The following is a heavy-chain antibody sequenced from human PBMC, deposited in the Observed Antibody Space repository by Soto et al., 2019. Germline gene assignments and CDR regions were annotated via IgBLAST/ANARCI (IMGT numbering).Heavy chain of an antibody. J-gene: IGHJ4*02. D-gene: IGHD2-15*01. CDR3: ARVMGVASGGPLAY. CDR2: IYQSGNT. Sequence: HVQLQESGPGLVKPSGTLSLTCAVSGGAISTNNWWSWALRPPGKGLEWIGEIYQSGNTNYNSSLKSRVTISIDKSRNEFSLNVRSVTAAGTAVYYCARVMGVASGGPLAYWGQGALVSVSS. V-gene: IGHV4-4*02. CDR1: GGAISTNNW.